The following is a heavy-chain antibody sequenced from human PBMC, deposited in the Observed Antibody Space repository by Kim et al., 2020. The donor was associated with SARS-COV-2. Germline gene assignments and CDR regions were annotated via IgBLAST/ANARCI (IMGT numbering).Heavy chain of an antibody. J-gene: IGHJ4*02. V-gene: IGHV3-49*04. D-gene: IGHD3-16*01. Sequence: GGSLRLSCTASGFTFRDYAVSWVRQTPGKGLEWVGFIGRRAYGGTTEYAASVKGRFTISRDDSKSIAYLQMNSLTTEDTAVYFCTRRGGNIQLDYWGQGTLVTVSS. CDR3: TRRGGNIQLDY. CDR1: GFTFRDYA. CDR2: IGRRAYGGTT.